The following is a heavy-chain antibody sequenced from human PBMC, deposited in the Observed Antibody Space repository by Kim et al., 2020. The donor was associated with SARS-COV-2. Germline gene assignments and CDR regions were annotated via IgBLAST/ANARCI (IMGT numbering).Heavy chain of an antibody. CDR3: ARWNSIAVAFDY. CDR1: GGSFSGYY. CDR2: INHSGST. Sequence: SETLSLTCAVYGGSFSGYYWSWIRQPPGKGLEWIGEINHSGSTNYNPSLKSRVTISVDTSKNQFSLKLSSVTAADTAVYYCARWNSIAVAFDYWGQGTLVTVSS. V-gene: IGHV4-34*01. J-gene: IGHJ4*02. D-gene: IGHD6-19*01.